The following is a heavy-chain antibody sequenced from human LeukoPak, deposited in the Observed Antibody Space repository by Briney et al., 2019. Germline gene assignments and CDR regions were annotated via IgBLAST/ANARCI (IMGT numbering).Heavy chain of an antibody. CDR2: INHSGST. D-gene: IGHD3-3*01. CDR1: CGSFSGYY. CDR3: ARGSRYDFWSGYGYYYYYYMDV. Sequence: PSETLSLTCAVYCGSFSGYYWSWIRQPPGKGLEWIGEINHSGSTNYNPSLKSRVTISVDTSKNQFSLKLSYVTAADTAVYYCARGSRYDFWSGYGYYYYYYMDVWGKGTTVTVSS. V-gene: IGHV4-34*01. J-gene: IGHJ6*03.